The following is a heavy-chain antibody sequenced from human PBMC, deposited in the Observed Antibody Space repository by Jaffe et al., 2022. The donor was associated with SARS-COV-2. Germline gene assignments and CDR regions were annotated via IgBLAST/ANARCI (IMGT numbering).Heavy chain of an antibody. V-gene: IGHV3-7*01. CDR1: GFTFSSYW. J-gene: IGHJ4*02. CDR2: IKQDGSEK. Sequence: EVQLVESGGGLVQPGGSLRLSCAASGFTFSSYWMSWVRQAPGKGLEWVANIKQDGSEKYYVDSVKGRFTISRDNAKNSLYLQMNSLRAEDTAVYYCARGTRYCSSTSCLLLDYWGQGTLVTVSS. D-gene: IGHD2-2*01. CDR3: ARGTRYCSSTSCLLLDY.